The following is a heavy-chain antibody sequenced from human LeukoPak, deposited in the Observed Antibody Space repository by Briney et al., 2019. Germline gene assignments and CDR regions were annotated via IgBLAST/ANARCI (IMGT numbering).Heavy chain of an antibody. V-gene: IGHV3-53*01. CDR2: IYSGGST. J-gene: IGHJ4*02. D-gene: IGHD3-9*01. Sequence: PGGSLRLSCASSGVTVSSNYMSWVRQSPGKGLAYVSVIYSGGSTYYGASVQGRFTNSRDKSKNTLYLQMNSLRAEDTAVYYFSKQETAYDILTGYYNVAFFDYWGQGTLVTVSS. CDR1: GVTVSSNY. CDR3: SKQETAYDILTGYYNVAFFDY.